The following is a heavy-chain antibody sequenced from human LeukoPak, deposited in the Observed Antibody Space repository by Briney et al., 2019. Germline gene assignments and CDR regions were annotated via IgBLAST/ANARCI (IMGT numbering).Heavy chain of an antibody. V-gene: IGHV4-4*02. D-gene: IGHD1-26*01. J-gene: IGHJ4*02. CDR1: VGSISSGNW. CDR2: IYHNGTH. CDR3: SRESGAFSPFGY. Sequence: SETLSLTCAVSVGSISSGNWWTWVRQSPGKGLEWIGEIYHNGTHNYNPSLKSRVTISADTFKNHFSLKLTSVTAADTAVYYCSRESGAFSPFGYWGQGTLVTVSS.